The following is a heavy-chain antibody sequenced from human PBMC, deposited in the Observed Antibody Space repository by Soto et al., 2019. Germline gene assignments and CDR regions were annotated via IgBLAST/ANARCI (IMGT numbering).Heavy chain of an antibody. J-gene: IGHJ5*02. CDR2: IYYSGST. Sequence: SETLSLTCTVSGGSISSSSYYWGWIRQPPGKGLEWIGSIYYSGSTYYNPSLKSRVTISVDTSKNQFSLKLSSVTAADTAVYYCARHESPAAWPRYSSSHNNTNWFDPWGQGTLVTVSS. D-gene: IGHD6-13*01. V-gene: IGHV4-39*01. CDR3: ARHESPAAWPRYSSSHNNTNWFDP. CDR1: GGSISSSSYY.